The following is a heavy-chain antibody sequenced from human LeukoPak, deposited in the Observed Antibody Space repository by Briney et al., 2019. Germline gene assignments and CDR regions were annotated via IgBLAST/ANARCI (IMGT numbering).Heavy chain of an antibody. J-gene: IGHJ6*03. CDR1: GGTFSSYA. CDR2: IIPIFGTA. V-gene: IGHV1-69*06. Sequence: ASVKVSCKASGGTFSSYAISWLRQAPGQGLEWMGGIIPIFGTANYAQKFQGRVTITADKSTSTAYMELSSLRSEDTAVYYCARGVVYGNYGDYYYYMDVWGKGTTVTVSS. CDR3: ARGVVYGNYGDYYYYMDV. D-gene: IGHD2-8*02.